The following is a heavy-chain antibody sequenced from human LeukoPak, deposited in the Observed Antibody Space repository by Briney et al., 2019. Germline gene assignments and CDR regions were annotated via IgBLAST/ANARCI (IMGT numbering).Heavy chain of an antibody. CDR1: GGTFSSYA. J-gene: IGHJ5*02. Sequence: SVKVSCKASGGTFSSYAISWVRQAPGQGLEWMGRIIPIFGTANYAQKFQGRVTITTDESTSTAYMELSSLRSEDTAVYYCARDPAMVRGVTPHNWFDPWGPGTLVTVSS. V-gene: IGHV1-69*05. D-gene: IGHD3-10*01. CDR3: ARDPAMVRGVTPHNWFDP. CDR2: IIPIFGTA.